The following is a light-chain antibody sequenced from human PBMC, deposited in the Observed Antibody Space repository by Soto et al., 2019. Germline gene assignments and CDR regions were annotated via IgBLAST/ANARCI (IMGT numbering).Light chain of an antibody. J-gene: IGKJ1*01. CDR3: QQYYSTPRP. CDR1: QSVLYSSNNKNY. V-gene: IGKV4-1*01. CDR2: WAS. Sequence: DIVMTQSPASLAVSLGERATINCKSSQSVLYSSNNKNYLAGYQQKPGQPPKLLIYWASTRESGVPDRFSGSGSGTDFTLTISSLQAEDVAVYYCQQYYSTPRPFGQGTKVELK.